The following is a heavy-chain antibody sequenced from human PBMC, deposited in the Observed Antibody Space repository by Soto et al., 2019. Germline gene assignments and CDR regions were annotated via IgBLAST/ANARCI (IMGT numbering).Heavy chain of an antibody. D-gene: IGHD3-10*01. CDR3: ARDQRYYGSGTRDVFDI. Sequence: QEQLVQSGAEVKKPGASVKISCRASGYSFTAYYIHWVRQTPTEGLEWMGILNPSDATTGHAQKVQGRVTMTMDTSTSTVYMELSSLTSEDTTIYYCARDQRYYGSGTRDVFDIWGQGTMVTVSS. J-gene: IGHJ3*02. V-gene: IGHV1-46*01. CDR2: LNPSDATT. CDR1: GYSFTAYY.